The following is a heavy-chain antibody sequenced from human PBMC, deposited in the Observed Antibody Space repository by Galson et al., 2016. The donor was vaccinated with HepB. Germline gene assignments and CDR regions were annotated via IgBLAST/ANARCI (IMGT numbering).Heavy chain of an antibody. CDR1: GFAFSDYT. J-gene: IGHJ6*04. CDR2: ISTDGHVT. Sequence: SLRLSCAASGFAFSDYTMHWVRQPPGKGLEYVSVISTDGHVTHYANSVNGRFTISRDNSKKTLYLQMGSLRAEDMAVYYCARDLRGGALDVWGKGTTVTVSS. D-gene: IGHD2-15*01. V-gene: IGHV3-64*01. CDR3: ARDLRGGALDV.